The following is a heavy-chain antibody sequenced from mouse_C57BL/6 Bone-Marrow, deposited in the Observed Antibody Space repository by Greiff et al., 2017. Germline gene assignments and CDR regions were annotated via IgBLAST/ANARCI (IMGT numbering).Heavy chain of an antibody. CDR1: GYTFTSYW. CDR2: IYPGSGST. CDR3: ARRGPGAQAFFCY. D-gene: IGHD3-2*02. J-gene: IGHJ3*01. V-gene: IGHV1-55*01. Sequence: QVQLQQPGAELVKPGASVKMSCKASGYTFTSYWITWVQQRPGQGLEWIGDIYPGSGSTNYNEKLTSKATLTVDTSSSTAYMQLSILTSEDSAFYYCARRGPGAQAFFCYWGQGTLVTVSA.